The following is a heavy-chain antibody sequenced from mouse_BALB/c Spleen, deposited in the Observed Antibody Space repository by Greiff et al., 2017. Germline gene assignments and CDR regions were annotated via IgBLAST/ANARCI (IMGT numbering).Heavy chain of an antibody. CDR2: ISYSGST. CDR3: ARRAAMDY. V-gene: IGHV3-2*02. CDR1: GYSITSDYA. Sequence: VQLKQSGPGLVKPSQSLSLTCTVTGYSITSDYAWNWIRQFPGNKLEWMGYISYSGSTSYNPSLKSRISITRDTSKTQFFLQLNSVTTEDTATYYCARRAAMDYWGQGTSVTVSS. J-gene: IGHJ4*01.